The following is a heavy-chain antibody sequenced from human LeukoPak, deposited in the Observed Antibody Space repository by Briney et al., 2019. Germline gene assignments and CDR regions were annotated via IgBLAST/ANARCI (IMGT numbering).Heavy chain of an antibody. CDR1: GYTFTGYY. CDR2: INPNSGGT. J-gene: IGHJ4*02. D-gene: IGHD2/OR15-2a*01. CDR3: ARDQGISGYFDY. Sequence: ASVKVSCKASGYTFTGYYMHWVRQAPGQGLEWMGWINPNSGGTNYAQKFQGRVTMTRDTSISTAYMELSRLRSDDTAVYYCARDQGISGYFDYWGQGTLVTVSS. V-gene: IGHV1-2*02.